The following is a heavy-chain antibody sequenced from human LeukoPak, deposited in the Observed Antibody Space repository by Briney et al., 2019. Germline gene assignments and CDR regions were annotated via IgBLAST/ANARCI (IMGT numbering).Heavy chain of an antibody. V-gene: IGHV3-21*01. CDR1: GFTFSSYS. CDR2: ISSSSSYI. D-gene: IGHD3-16*01. Sequence: GGSLRLSCAASGFTFSSYSMNWVRQAPGKGLEWVSSISSSSSYIYYADSVKGRFTISRDNAKNSLYLQMNSLRAEDTAVYYCARDSQSQGANWFDPWGQGTLVTVSS. CDR3: ARDSQSQGANWFDP. J-gene: IGHJ5*02.